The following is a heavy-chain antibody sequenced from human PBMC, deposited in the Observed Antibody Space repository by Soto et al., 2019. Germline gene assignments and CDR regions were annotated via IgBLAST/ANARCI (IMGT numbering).Heavy chain of an antibody. V-gene: IGHV1-46*01. Sequence: GASVKVSCKASGCTFTIYYMHWVLQSPLQGLEWMGIINPSSGTTSYAQKFQGRVTMTRDTSTSTVYMELSSLRSEDTAVYYCARHCSNTSCYREAIDYWGQGTLVTVSS. CDR3: ARHCSNTSCYREAIDY. D-gene: IGHD2-2*02. CDR2: INPSSGTT. J-gene: IGHJ4*02. CDR1: GCTFTIYY.